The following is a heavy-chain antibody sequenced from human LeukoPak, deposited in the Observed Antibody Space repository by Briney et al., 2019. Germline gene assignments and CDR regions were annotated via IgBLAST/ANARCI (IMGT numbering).Heavy chain of an antibody. J-gene: IGHJ4*02. V-gene: IGHV3-7*01. CDR1: GFTFSSYW. D-gene: IGHD6-19*01. CDR3: ARDGFMWLVGYYFDY. CDR2: IKQDGSEK. Sequence: GGSLRLSCAASGFTFSSYWMNWVRQAPGKGLEWVANIKQDGSEKYYVDSVKGRFTISRDNAKNSLYLQMNSLRAEDTAVYYCARDGFMWLVGYYFDYWGQGTLVTVSS.